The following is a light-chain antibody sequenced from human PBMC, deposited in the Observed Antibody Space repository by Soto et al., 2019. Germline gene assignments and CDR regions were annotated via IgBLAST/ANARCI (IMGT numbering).Light chain of an antibody. V-gene: IGKV3-15*01. J-gene: IGKJ5*01. CDR3: QQYHNWPLA. CDR2: GAS. CDR1: QSLSSN. Sequence: EIVLTQCPGTLSLSAGERVTLSCRASQSLSSNLAWYQQKPGQSPRLLIYGASTRATDIPARFSGSGSGTEFTLTISSLQSEDFAVYFCQQYHNWPLAFGQGTRLEIK.